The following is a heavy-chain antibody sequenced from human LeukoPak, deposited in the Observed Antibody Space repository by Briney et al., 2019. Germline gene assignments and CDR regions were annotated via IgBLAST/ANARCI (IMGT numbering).Heavy chain of an antibody. V-gene: IGHV4-59*01. CDR3: ARWALKSAFDL. CDR1: GGSISSYY. Sequence: PSETLSLTCIVSGGSISSYYWSWIRQPPGKGLEWIGYMYHTGSGNYNPSLKSRVTISVDTSKNQFSLDVNSVTGADSAVYYCARWALKSAFDLWGQGTTVTVAS. J-gene: IGHJ3*01. CDR2: MYHTGSG.